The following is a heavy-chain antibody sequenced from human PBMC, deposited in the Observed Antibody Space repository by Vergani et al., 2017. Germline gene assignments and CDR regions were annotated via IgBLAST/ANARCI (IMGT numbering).Heavy chain of an antibody. J-gene: IGHJ5*02. CDR3: AKDKGWGSSWGWFDP. V-gene: IGHV3-9*01. Sequence: EVQLVESGGGLVQPGRSLRLSCAASGFTFDDYAMHWVRQAPGKGLEWVSGISWNSGSIGYADSVKGRFTISRDNAKNSLYLQMNSLRAEDTALYYCAKDKGWGSSWGWFDPWGQGTLVTVSS. CDR1: GFTFDDYA. CDR2: ISWNSGSI. D-gene: IGHD6-13*01.